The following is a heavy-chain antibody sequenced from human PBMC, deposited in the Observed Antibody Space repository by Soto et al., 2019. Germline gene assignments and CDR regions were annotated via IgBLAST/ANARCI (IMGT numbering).Heavy chain of an antibody. D-gene: IGHD1-26*01. V-gene: IGHV1-18*01. CDR2: ISTYNGRT. Sequence: QVQLVQSGAEVKKPGASVKVSGNASGYSFSNYGINWVRQAPGQGLEWMGWISTYNGRTKYAQKVRGRVTLTTDTPTSTAYMELGSLISADAAVYYCARDSGTYSGRFDVWGQGTLVTVSS. CDR3: ARDSGTYSGRFDV. CDR1: GYSFSNYG. J-gene: IGHJ4*02.